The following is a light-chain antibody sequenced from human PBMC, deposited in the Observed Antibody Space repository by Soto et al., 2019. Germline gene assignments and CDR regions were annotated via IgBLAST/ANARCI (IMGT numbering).Light chain of an antibody. CDR3: SSWTTSDPYV. J-gene: IGLJ1*01. CDR1: SSDVGGYNY. Sequence: QSALTQPASVSGSPGQSITSSCTGTSSDVGGYNYVSWYQQHPGKAPKLIIYEVNNRPSGVSDRFSASKSGNTASLAISGLQTEDEAEYYCSSWTTSDPYVFGTGTKV. V-gene: IGLV2-14*01. CDR2: EVN.